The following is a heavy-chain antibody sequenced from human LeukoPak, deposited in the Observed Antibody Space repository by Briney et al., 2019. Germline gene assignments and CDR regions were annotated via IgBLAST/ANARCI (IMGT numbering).Heavy chain of an antibody. CDR1: GFTVSTTY. J-gene: IGHJ4*02. Sequence: PGGSLRLSCEVSGFTVSTTYMSWVRQAPGQGLEWVSILYRCGATYYTDSVKGRFSISRHDSNNTLFLQMNSLRPEDTAVYYCARGDYSDDCGYSDWGQGTLVTVSS. V-gene: IGHV3-53*04. D-gene: IGHD3-22*01. CDR2: LYRCGAT. CDR3: ARGDYSDDCGYSD.